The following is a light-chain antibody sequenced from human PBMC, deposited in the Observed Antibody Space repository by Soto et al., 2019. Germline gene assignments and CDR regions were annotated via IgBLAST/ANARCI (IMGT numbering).Light chain of an antibody. CDR1: QGIRND. CDR3: LQDYNYPFT. Sequence: AIQMTQSPSSLSASVGDRVTITCRASQGIRNDLGWYQQTPGKAPKLLIYAASSLQSGVPSRFSGSGAGTDFTLTISSLQPEDFATYYCLQDYNYPFTFGPGTKVDIK. V-gene: IGKV1-6*01. J-gene: IGKJ3*01. CDR2: AAS.